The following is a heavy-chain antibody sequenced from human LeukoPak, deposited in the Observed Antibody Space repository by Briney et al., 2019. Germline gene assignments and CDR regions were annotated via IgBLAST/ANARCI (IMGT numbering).Heavy chain of an antibody. CDR2: INWNGGSP. CDR1: GFTFDDYG. J-gene: IGHJ1*01. Sequence: PGGSLRLSCVASGFTFDDYGMSWVRQSPGKGREWVSGINWNGGSPGYADSVKGRFTISRDDAKNSLFLQMNSLRAEDTALYYCVRDDYGDYLEYIQHWGQGTLVIVSS. V-gene: IGHV3-20*04. D-gene: IGHD4-17*01. CDR3: VRDDYGDYLEYIQH.